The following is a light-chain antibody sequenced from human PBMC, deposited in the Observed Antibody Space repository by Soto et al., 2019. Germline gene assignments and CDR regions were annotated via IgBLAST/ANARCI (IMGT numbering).Light chain of an antibody. V-gene: IGLV2-23*02. J-gene: IGLJ1*01. CDR2: EVN. Sequence: QSGLTQPASVSGSSRQSGTISCAGTGRDVDAYNLVSWYQQHPGKAPKLIICEVNTRPSGISNRFSGSKSGDTASLTISRLHAEDEADYFCCSYAGTVAYALGTGTKVTVL. CDR3: CSYAGTVAYA. CDR1: GRDVDAYNL.